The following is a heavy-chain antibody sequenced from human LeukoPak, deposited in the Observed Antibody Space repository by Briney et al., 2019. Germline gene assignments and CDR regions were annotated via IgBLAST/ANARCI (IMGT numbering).Heavy chain of an antibody. CDR3: ARMGIAAAAANWFDP. J-gene: IGHJ5*02. D-gene: IGHD6-13*01. CDR1: GFTFSSYA. Sequence: GGSLRLSCAASGFTFSSYAMHWVRQAPGKGLEWVAVISYDGSNKYYADSVKGRFTISRDNSKNTLYLQMNSLRAEDTAVYYCARMGIAAAAANWFDPWGQGTLVTVSS. CDR2: ISYDGSNK. V-gene: IGHV3-30*04.